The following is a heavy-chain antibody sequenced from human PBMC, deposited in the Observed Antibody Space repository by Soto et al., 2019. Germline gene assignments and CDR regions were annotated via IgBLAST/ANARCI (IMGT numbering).Heavy chain of an antibody. Sequence: ASVKVSCKASGYTFTNSGISWVRQAPGQGLEWMGWISTDNGNTNYAQHLQGRVSMTTDTSTSTAYMDLRSLRSDDTAVYYCARDLGYSSGWYYFDFWGQGTLVTVSS. CDR3: ARDLGYSSGWYYFDF. V-gene: IGHV1-18*01. CDR2: ISTDNGNT. J-gene: IGHJ4*02. D-gene: IGHD6-19*01. CDR1: GYTFTNSG.